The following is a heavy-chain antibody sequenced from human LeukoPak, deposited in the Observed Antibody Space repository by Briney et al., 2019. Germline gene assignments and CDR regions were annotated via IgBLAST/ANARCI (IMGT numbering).Heavy chain of an antibody. CDR1: GFTFSSYA. V-gene: IGHV3-23*01. Sequence: GGSLRLSCAASGFTFSSYAMSWVRQAPGKGLEWVSAISGSGGSTYYADSVKGRFTISRDNSKNTLYLQMNSLRAEDTAVYYCAKGLYSSGWYSDYYYMDVWGKGTTVTVSS. J-gene: IGHJ6*03. D-gene: IGHD6-19*01. CDR3: AKGLYSSGWYSDYYYMDV. CDR2: ISGSGGST.